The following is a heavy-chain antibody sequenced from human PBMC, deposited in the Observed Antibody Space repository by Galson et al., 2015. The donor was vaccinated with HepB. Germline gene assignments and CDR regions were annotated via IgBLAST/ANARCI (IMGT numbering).Heavy chain of an antibody. CDR2: IIPILDIA. V-gene: IGHV1-69*04. CDR3: ARDFSPGQDYYDNSAYYF. D-gene: IGHD3-22*01. Sequence: SVKVSCKASGGTFSSYIISWVRQAPGQGLEWMGRIIPILDIARYAQKFQGRVTITADKSTSTAYMELSSLRSEDTAIYYCARDFSPGQDYYDNSAYYFWGQGTLVTVSS. CDR1: GGTFSSYI. J-gene: IGHJ4*02.